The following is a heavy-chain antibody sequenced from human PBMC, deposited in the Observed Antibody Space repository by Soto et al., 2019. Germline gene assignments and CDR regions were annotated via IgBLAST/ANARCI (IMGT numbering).Heavy chain of an antibody. V-gene: IGHV1-3*01. Sequence: KFQGRVTITRDTSASTAYMELSSLRSEDTAVYYCARGSYDILTGYYTFDYWGQGTLVTVSS. J-gene: IGHJ4*02. CDR3: ARGSYDILTGYYTFDY. D-gene: IGHD3-9*01.